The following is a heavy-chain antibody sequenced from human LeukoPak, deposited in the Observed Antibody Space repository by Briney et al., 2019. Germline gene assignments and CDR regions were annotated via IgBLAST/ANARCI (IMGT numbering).Heavy chain of an antibody. D-gene: IGHD6-19*01. V-gene: IGHV1-2*02. CDR3: ARGGTGYSSGWLSAFDI. CDR2: INPHSGGT. Sequence: ASVKVSCKTYGYMFTTYYPHWVRQAPGQGLEWMGWINPHSGGTNYAQKFQGRVTMTRDTSISTVYMELSSLRSDDTAVYYCARGGTGYSSGWLSAFDIWGQGTMVTVSS. J-gene: IGHJ3*02. CDR1: GYMFTTYY.